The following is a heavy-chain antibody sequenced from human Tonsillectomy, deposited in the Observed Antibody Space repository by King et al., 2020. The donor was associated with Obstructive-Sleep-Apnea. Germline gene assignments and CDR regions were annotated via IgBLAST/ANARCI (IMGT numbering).Heavy chain of an antibody. CDR1: GGSFSGYY. V-gene: IGHV4-34*01. CDR3: ARGPRNYDILTGYYRYNWFDP. Sequence: HVQLQQWGAGLLKPSETLSLTCAVYGGSFSGYYWSWIRQPPGKGLEWIGEINHSGSTNYNPSLKSRVTISVDTSKNQFSLKLSSVTAADTAVYYCARGPRNYDILTGYYRYNWFDPWGQGTLVTVSS. CDR2: INHSGST. D-gene: IGHD3-9*01. J-gene: IGHJ5*02.